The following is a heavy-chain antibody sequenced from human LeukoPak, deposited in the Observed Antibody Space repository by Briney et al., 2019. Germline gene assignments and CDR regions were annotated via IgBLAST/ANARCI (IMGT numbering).Heavy chain of an antibody. Sequence: TSETLSLTCTVSGGSINSYYWNWIRQSPGQGLEWIGFIYSAGSTNYNPSLKSRVAISVDTSQNQFSLKLSSVTAADTAVYYCARGGSTTWSIGYYFDYWGQGALVTVSS. CDR2: IYSAGST. CDR1: GGSINSYY. J-gene: IGHJ4*02. D-gene: IGHD6-13*01. V-gene: IGHV4-59*01. CDR3: ARGGSTTWSIGYYFDY.